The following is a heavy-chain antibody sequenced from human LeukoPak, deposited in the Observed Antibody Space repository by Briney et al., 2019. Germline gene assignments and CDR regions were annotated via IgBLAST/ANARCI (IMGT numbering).Heavy chain of an antibody. CDR3: ARGGGSYRTIDY. Sequence: ASVKVSCKASGHTFTSYGVTWVRQAPGQGLEWMGWISAYNGNTNYAQKLEGRVTMTTDTSTTTAYMELRSLRSDDTAVYWCARGGGSYRTIDYWGQGTLVTVSS. D-gene: IGHD1-26*01. J-gene: IGHJ4*02. V-gene: IGHV1-18*01. CDR1: GHTFTSYG. CDR2: ISAYNGNT.